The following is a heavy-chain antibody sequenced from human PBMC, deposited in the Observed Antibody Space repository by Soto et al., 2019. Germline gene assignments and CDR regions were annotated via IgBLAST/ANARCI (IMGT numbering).Heavy chain of an antibody. CDR3: ARRDDFWSGTYNWFDP. Sequence: SETLSLTCAVYGGSFSGYYWSWIRQPPGKGLEWFGEINHSGSTNYNPSLKSRVTISVDTSNNQFSLKLSSVTAADTAVYYCARRDDFWSGTYNWFDPWGQGTLVTVSS. J-gene: IGHJ5*02. V-gene: IGHV4-34*01. CDR1: GGSFSGYY. D-gene: IGHD3-3*01. CDR2: INHSGST.